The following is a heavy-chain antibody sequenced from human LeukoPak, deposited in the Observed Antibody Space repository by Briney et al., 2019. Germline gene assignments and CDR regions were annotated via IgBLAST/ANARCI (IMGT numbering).Heavy chain of an antibody. J-gene: IGHJ1*01. CDR3: ARGYYYDSSGYYSVFQH. CDR1: GFTVSTNY. V-gene: IGHV3-66*02. Sequence: GSLRLSCAASGFTVSTNYMSWVRQAPGKGLEWVSVIYSGGSTYYADSVKGRFTISRDNSKNTLYLQMNSLRAEDTAVYYCARGYYYDSSGYYSVFQHWGQGTLVTVSS. D-gene: IGHD3-22*01. CDR2: IYSGGST.